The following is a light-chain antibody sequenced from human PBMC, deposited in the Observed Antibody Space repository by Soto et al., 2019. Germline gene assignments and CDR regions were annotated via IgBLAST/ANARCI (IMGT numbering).Light chain of an antibody. J-gene: IGKJ1*01. CDR2: EAS. V-gene: IGKV1-5*03. CDR1: QSIDSW. Sequence: DIQMTQSPSTLSASVGDRVTITCRASQSIDSWLAWYQQKPGKTPNLLIYEASSLECGLPSRFSGSGSGTDFTLTISSLQPDDVATYYCQQYSSYSAGTFGEGTKVEIK. CDR3: QQYSSYSAGT.